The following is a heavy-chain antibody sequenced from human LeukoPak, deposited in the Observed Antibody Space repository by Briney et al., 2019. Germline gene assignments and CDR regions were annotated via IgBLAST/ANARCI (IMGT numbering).Heavy chain of an antibody. CDR3: AKVELNWNDEYFQH. J-gene: IGHJ1*01. D-gene: IGHD1-1*01. V-gene: IGHV3-23*01. CDR1: GFTFSSYA. Sequence: GASLRLSCAASGFTFSSYAMSWVRHAPGKGLEWVSAISGSGGSTYYADSVKGRFTISRDNSKNTLYLQMNSLRAEDTAVYYCAKVELNWNDEYFQHWGQGTLVTVSS. CDR2: ISGSGGST.